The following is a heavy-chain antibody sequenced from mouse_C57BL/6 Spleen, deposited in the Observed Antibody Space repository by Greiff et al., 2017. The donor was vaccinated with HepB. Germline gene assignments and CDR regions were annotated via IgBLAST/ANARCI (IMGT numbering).Heavy chain of an antibody. CDR2: ISSGSSTI. CDR3: ARWRGYYAMDY. V-gene: IGHV5-17*01. J-gene: IGHJ4*01. CDR1: GFTFSDYG. Sequence: DVMLVESGGGLVKPGGSLKLSCAASGFTFSDYGMHWVRQAPEKGLEWVAYISSGSSTIYYADTVKGRFTISRDNAKNTLFLQMTSLRSEDTAMYYCARWRGYYAMDYWGQGTSVTVSS.